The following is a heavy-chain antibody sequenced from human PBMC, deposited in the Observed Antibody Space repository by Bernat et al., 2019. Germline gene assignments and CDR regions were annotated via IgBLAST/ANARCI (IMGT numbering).Heavy chain of an antibody. D-gene: IGHD3-3*01. J-gene: IGHJ4*02. CDR1: GFTFSDYY. Sequence: QVQLVESGGGLVKPGGSLRLSCAASGFTFSDYYMSWIRQAPGKGREWVSYISSSSSYTNYADSVKGRFTISRDNAKNSLYLQMNSLRAEDTAVYYCARAARGRFLEWFVHDWGQGTLVTVSS. CDR3: ARAARGRFLEWFVHD. CDR2: ISSSSSYT. V-gene: IGHV3-11*05.